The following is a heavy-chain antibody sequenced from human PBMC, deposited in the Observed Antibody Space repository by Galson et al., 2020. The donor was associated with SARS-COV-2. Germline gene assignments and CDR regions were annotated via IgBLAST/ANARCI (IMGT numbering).Heavy chain of an antibody. J-gene: IGHJ6*03. CDR3: ARVGGLSPRWDSYYMDV. Sequence: ASVKVSCKASGYTFTSYGISWVRQAPGQGLEWMGWISAYNGNTNYAQKLQGRVTMTTDTSTSTAYMELRSLRSDDTAVYYCARVGGLSPRWDSYYMDVWGKGTTVTVSS. D-gene: IGHD3-16*02. CDR2: ISAYNGNT. V-gene: IGHV1-18*01. CDR1: GYTFTSYG.